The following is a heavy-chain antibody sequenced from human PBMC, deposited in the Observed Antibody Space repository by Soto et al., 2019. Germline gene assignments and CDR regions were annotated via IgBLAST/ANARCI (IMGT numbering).Heavy chain of an antibody. Sequence: PGGSLRLSCAASGFTFSNDGMHWIRQAPGKGLEWVAVIWYDGSDKYYADSVKGRFTISRDNSKNTLYLQMNSLRAEDTAVYYCSRDRTGPTHLAYWGQGTLVTVSS. CDR3: SRDRTGPTHLAY. CDR2: IWYDGSDK. J-gene: IGHJ4*02. CDR1: GFTFSNDG. D-gene: IGHD1-7*01. V-gene: IGHV3-33*01.